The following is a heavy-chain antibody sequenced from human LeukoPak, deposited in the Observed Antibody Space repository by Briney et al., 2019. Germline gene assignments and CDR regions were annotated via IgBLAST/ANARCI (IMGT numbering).Heavy chain of an antibody. J-gene: IGHJ4*02. Sequence: SETLSLTCTVSGDSVSSFYWSWIRQPPGKGLEWIGYIYYSGTTNYNPSLKSRVTISVDTTKSQFSLKLSSVTAADTAVYYCAVTYYYDSSGYYYGDYWGQGTLVTVSS. CDR3: AVTYYYDSSGYYYGDY. CDR2: IYYSGTT. CDR1: GDSVSSFY. D-gene: IGHD3-22*01. V-gene: IGHV4-59*02.